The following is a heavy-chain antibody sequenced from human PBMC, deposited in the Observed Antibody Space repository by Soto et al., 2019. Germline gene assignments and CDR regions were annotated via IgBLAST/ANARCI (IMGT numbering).Heavy chain of an antibody. D-gene: IGHD3-10*01. CDR1: GGTFSSYA. CDR2: IIPIFGTA. J-gene: IGHJ6*02. V-gene: IGHV1-69*13. Sequence: SVKVSCKASGGTFSSYAISWVRQAPGQGLEWMGGIIPIFGTANYAQKFQGRVTITADESTSTAYMELSSLRSEDTAVYYCAREVYYYGSGSSPYYYGMDVWGQGTAVTVSS. CDR3: AREVYYYGSGSSPYYYGMDV.